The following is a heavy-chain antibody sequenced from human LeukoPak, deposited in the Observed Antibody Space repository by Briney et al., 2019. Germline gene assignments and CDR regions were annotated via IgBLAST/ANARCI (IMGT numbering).Heavy chain of an antibody. CDR3: ANNFDY. Sequence: GSLRLSCAASGFTFSNYGMHWVRQAPGKGLEWVALIYYDGSNKYYTDSVKGRFTISRDNSKNTLYLQMDSLGAEDTAVYYCANNFDYWGQGTLVTVSS. CDR1: GFTFSNYG. J-gene: IGHJ4*02. V-gene: IGHV3-33*06. CDR2: IYYDGSNK.